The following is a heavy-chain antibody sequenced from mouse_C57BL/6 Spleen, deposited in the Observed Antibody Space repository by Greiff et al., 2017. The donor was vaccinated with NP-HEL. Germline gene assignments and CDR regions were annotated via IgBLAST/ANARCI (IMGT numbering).Heavy chain of an antibody. Sequence: SGPVLVKPGASVKMSCKASGYTFTDYYMNWVKQSHGKSLEWIGVINPYNGGTSYNQKFKGKATLTVDKSSSTAYMELNSLTSEDSAVYYCARGTGNYAMDYWGQGTSVTVSS. CDR1: GYTFTDYY. CDR2: INPYNGGT. D-gene: IGHD3-3*01. V-gene: IGHV1-19*01. J-gene: IGHJ4*01. CDR3: ARGTGNYAMDY.